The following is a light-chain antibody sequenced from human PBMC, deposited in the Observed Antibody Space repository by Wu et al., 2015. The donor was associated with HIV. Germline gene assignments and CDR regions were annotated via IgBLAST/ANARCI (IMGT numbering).Light chain of an antibody. CDR3: QQRSSWLLT. CDR2: DAS. Sequence: EIVLTQSPATLSLSPGERATLSCRASQSVGSYLAWYQHKPGHAPRLLIYDASNRATGIPARFSGSGSGTDFTLTISSLEPEDFAVYYCQQRSSWLLTFGGGTKVEI. CDR1: QSVGSY. V-gene: IGKV3-11*01. J-gene: IGKJ4*01.